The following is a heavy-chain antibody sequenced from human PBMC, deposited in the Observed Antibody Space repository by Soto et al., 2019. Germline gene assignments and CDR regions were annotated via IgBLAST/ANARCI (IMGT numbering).Heavy chain of an antibody. CDR1: GGTFSSYA. D-gene: IGHD6-19*01. Sequence: SVKVSCKASGGTFSSYAISWVRQAPGQGLEWMGGIIPIFGTANYAQKFQGRVTITADESTSTAYMELSSLRSEDTAVYYCARGPAVAGYYYYGMDVWGQGTTVTVSS. V-gene: IGHV1-69*13. CDR3: ARGPAVAGYYYYGMDV. CDR2: IIPIFGTA. J-gene: IGHJ6*02.